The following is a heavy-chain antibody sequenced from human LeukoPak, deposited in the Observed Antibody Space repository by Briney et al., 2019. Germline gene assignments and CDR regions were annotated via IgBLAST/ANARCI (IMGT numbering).Heavy chain of an antibody. D-gene: IGHD4-17*01. Sequence: SETLSLTCAVSGYSISSAYYWGWIRQPPGKGLEWIGSIYHSGSTYYNPSLKSRVTISVDTSKNQFSLKLSSVTAADTAVYYCARDTGGGGYGDYGDWFDPWGQGTLVTVSS. J-gene: IGHJ5*02. CDR3: ARDTGGGGYGDYGDWFDP. CDR2: IYHSGST. V-gene: IGHV4-38-2*02. CDR1: GYSISSAYY.